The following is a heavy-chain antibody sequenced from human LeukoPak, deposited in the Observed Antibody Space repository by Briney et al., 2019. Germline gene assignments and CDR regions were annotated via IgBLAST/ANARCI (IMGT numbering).Heavy chain of an antibody. D-gene: IGHD3-22*01. V-gene: IGHV3-30-3*01. CDR3: ARQNYFDSSGYYGAFDI. Sequence: PGGSLRLSCAASGFTFSSYGIHWARQAPGKGPQWVALISYDGSDKYYADSLKGRFTISRDNSKNTLFLQMNSLRVEDTAVYYCARQNYFDSSGYYGAFDIWGQGTMVTVSS. J-gene: IGHJ3*02. CDR2: ISYDGSDK. CDR1: GFTFSSYG.